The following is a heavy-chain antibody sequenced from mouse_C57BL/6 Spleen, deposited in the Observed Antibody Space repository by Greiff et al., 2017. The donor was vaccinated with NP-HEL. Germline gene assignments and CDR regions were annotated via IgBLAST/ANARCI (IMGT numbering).Heavy chain of an antibody. Sequence: EVKVEESGGGLVQPGGSMKLSCVASGFTFSNYWMNWVRQSPEKGLEWVAQIRLKSDNYATHYAESVKGRFTISRDDSKSSVYLQMNNLRAEDTGIYYCTGGYYGSSYWFAYWGQGTLVTVSA. CDR1: GFTFSNYW. D-gene: IGHD1-1*01. CDR2: IRLKSDNYAT. J-gene: IGHJ3*01. CDR3: TGGYYGSSYWFAY. V-gene: IGHV6-3*01.